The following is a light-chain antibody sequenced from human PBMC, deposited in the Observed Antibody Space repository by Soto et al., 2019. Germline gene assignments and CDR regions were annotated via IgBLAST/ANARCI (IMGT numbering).Light chain of an antibody. Sequence: DIPMTQSPSSLSASVGDRVTITCRASQVIDNYLAWYQQQPGKVPRLLIYAGSVLQAGVPPRFTGSGSGTDFTLTISSLQPEDVASYFCQKYNSAPWMFGQGTKVEFK. V-gene: IGKV1-27*01. CDR3: QKYNSAPWM. CDR2: AGS. CDR1: QVIDNY. J-gene: IGKJ1*01.